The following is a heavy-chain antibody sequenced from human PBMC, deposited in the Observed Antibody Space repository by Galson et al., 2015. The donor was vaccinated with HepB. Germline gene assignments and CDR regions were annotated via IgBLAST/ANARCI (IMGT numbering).Heavy chain of an antibody. V-gene: IGHV3-66*01. J-gene: IGHJ4*02. Sequence: SLRLSCAASGFTVSSHYMSWVRQAPGKGLEWVSVLESGGSTYYADSVKGRFTISRDNYKNILFLQMKSLRAEDTAVYYCARDYYARVGYWGQGTLSPSPQ. D-gene: IGHD3-22*01. CDR2: LESGGST. CDR3: ARDYYARVGY. CDR1: GFTVSSHY.